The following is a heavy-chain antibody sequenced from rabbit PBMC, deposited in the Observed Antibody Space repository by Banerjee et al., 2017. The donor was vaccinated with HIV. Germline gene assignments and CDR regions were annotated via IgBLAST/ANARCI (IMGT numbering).Heavy chain of an antibody. V-gene: IGHV1S45*01. Sequence: QEQLEESGGDLVKPEGSLTLTCTASGFDFSGNALCWFRQAPGKGPEWIGTIYAGSSGITDYASWVNGRFTISKTSSTTVTLQMTSLTAADTATYFCARDPYAEWGGDWNLWVPGTLVTVS. CDR2: IYAGSSGIT. CDR1: GFDFSGNA. J-gene: IGHJ4*01. D-gene: IGHD2-1*01. CDR3: ARDPYAEWGGDWNL.